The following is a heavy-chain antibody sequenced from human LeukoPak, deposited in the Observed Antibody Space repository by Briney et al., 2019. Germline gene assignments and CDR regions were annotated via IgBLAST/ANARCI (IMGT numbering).Heavy chain of an antibody. D-gene: IGHD3-22*01. V-gene: IGHV4-4*02. CDR1: GGSISSNNW. J-gene: IGHJ6*02. CDR2: IYHSGST. Sequence: PSGTLSLTCAVSGGSISSNNWWGWVRQPPGKGLEWIGEIYHSGSTNYNPSLKSRVTISVDTSKNQFSLKLSSVTAADTAVYYCARLRRYYDSSGLVPYYYYGMDVWGQGTTVTVSS. CDR3: ARLRRYYDSSGLVPYYYYGMDV.